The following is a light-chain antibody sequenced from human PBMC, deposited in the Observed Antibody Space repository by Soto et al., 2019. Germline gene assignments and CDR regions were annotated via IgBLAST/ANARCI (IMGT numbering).Light chain of an antibody. CDR3: SSYTRIWV. V-gene: IGLV2-14*01. Sequence: QSALTQPASVSGSPGQSITISCTGTSSDVGGYNYVSWYQQHPGKAPKLMIYDVSNRPSGVSNRFSGSKSGNTASLTISGLQAEDEADYYCSSYTRIWVFGGGTKLTVL. CDR1: SSDVGGYNY. CDR2: DVS. J-gene: IGLJ3*02.